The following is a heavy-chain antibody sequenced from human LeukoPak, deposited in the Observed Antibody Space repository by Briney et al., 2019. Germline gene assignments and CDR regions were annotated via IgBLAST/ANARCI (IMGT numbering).Heavy chain of an antibody. J-gene: IGHJ6*02. D-gene: IGHD5-12*01. CDR3: ARVSGYESTYYYYGMDV. V-gene: IGHV4-4*02. Sequence: SETLSLTCAVSGGSISSSNWWSWVRQPPGKGLEWIGEIYHSGSTNYNPSPKSRVTISVDKSKNQFSLKLSSVTAADTAVYYCARVSGYESTYYYYGMDVWGQGTTVTVSS. CDR1: GGSISSSNW. CDR2: IYHSGST.